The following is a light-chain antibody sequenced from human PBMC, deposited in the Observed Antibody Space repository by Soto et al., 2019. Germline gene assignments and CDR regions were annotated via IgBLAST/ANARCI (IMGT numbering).Light chain of an antibody. CDR1: QNINNW. CDR2: KAS. Sequence: DIQMTQSPSTLSASIGDRVTITCRASQNINNWLAWYQQKPGKAPKLLIYKASSLESGVPSRFSGSGSGTEFPLTISSLQPDDLASYYCQHYDYYPITFGQGTRLEIK. CDR3: QHYDYYPIT. V-gene: IGKV1-5*03. J-gene: IGKJ5*01.